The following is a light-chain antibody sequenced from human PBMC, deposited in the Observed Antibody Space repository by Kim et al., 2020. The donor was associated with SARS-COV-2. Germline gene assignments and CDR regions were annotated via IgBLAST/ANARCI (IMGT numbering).Light chain of an antibody. V-gene: IGKV3-11*01. CDR2: DAS. CDR1: QSVTKY. CDR3: QQRSHSPRT. Sequence: DIVLTQSPATLSLSPGDRATLSCRASQSVTKYLAWYQHKPGQTPRLLIYDASNRATGIPARFSGSGSGTDFTLTISSLEPEDFAVYYCQQRSHSPRTFGQGTKVDIK. J-gene: IGKJ1*01.